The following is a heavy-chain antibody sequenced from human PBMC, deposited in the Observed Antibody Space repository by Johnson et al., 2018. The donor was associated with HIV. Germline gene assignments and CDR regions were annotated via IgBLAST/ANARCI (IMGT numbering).Heavy chain of an antibody. V-gene: IGHV3-30*01. D-gene: IGHD4-23*01. CDR3: ASGEDYGGNYGALDI. CDR1: RFTFSSYA. Sequence: QEQLVESGGGVVQPGRSLRLSCAASRFTFSSYAMHWVRQAPGKGLEWVAVISYDGSKRYYADSVMGRFTISRDNSKNTLYLQVNGLRVEDTAVFYCASGEDYGGNYGALDIWGQGTMVTVSS. CDR2: ISYDGSKR. J-gene: IGHJ3*02.